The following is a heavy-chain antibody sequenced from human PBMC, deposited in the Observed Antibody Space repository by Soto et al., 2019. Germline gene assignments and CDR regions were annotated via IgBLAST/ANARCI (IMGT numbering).Heavy chain of an antibody. CDR1: GGTFSSYA. CDR2: IIPIFGTA. Sequence: ASVKVSCKASGGTFSSYAISWVRQAPGQGLEWMGWIIPIFGTANYAQKFQGRVTITADESTSTAYMELSSLRSEDMAVYYGESSPMTTVTNWFDPWGQGTLVTVS. D-gene: IGHD4-4*01. CDR3: ESSPMTTVTNWFDP. J-gene: IGHJ5*02. V-gene: IGHV1-69*13.